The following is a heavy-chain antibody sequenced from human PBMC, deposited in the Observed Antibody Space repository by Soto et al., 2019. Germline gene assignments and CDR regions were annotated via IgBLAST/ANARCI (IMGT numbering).Heavy chain of an antibody. D-gene: IGHD6-13*01. Sequence: GSLRLPCAASGFTFSSYWMHWVRQAPGKGLVWVSRINSDGSSTSYADSVKGRFTISRDNAKNTLYLQMNSLRAEDTAVYYCAKDQGSSWYEIDYWGQGTLVTVSS. CDR1: GFTFSSYW. CDR2: INSDGSST. V-gene: IGHV3-74*01. CDR3: AKDQGSSWYEIDY. J-gene: IGHJ4*02.